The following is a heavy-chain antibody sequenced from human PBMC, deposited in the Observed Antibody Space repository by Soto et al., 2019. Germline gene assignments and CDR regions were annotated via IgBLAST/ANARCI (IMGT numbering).Heavy chain of an antibody. CDR1: SGSITSSNW. Sequence: SETLSLTCAVSSGSITSSNWWSWVRQPPGRGLEWIGEVYHSGSTSYNPSLKNRVTMSVDKSKNQFSLKLSSVTAADTAVYCWARAVAGIPYQNPWGQRIQVTVS. V-gene: IGHV4-4*01. CDR3: ARAVAGIPYQNP. CDR2: VYHSGST. D-gene: IGHD6-19*01. J-gene: IGHJ5*02.